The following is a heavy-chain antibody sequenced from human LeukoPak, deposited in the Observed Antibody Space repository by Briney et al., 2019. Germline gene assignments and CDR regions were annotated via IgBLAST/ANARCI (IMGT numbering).Heavy chain of an antibody. Sequence: RASVKVSCKASGYTFTSYGISWVRQAPGQGLEWMGWISAYNGNTNYAQKLQGRVTMTTDTSTSTAYMELRSLRSDDTAVYYCARDGLYYDFWSGTPYYFDYWGQGTLVTVSS. CDR3: ARDGLYYDFWSGTPYYFDY. V-gene: IGHV1-18*01. J-gene: IGHJ4*02. D-gene: IGHD3-3*01. CDR1: GYTFTSYG. CDR2: ISAYNGNT.